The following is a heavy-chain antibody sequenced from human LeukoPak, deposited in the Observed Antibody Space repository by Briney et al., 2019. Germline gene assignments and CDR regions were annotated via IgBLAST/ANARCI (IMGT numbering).Heavy chain of an antibody. CDR2: ISTYNGNT. J-gene: IGHJ4*02. CDR3: ARGGWYYYDSNGYYLIDN. D-gene: IGHD3-22*01. V-gene: IGHV1-18*01. CDR1: GYTFTSYG. Sequence: ASVKVSCKASGYTFTSYGISWVRQAPGQGLEWMGWISTYNGNTKYAQKFQARVTLTTDTSTSTAYMELWSLRSDDTALYYCARGGWYYYDSNGYYLIDNWGPGTLVTVPS.